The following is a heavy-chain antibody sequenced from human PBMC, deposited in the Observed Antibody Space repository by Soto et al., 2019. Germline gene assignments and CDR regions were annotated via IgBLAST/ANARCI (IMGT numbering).Heavy chain of an antibody. D-gene: IGHD6-6*01. J-gene: IGHJ6*03. CDR2: IYYSGST. V-gene: IGHV4-59*01. Sequence: SETLSLTCTVSGGSISSYYWSWIRQPPGKGLEWIGYIYYSGSTNYNPSLKSRVTISVDTSKNQFSLKLSSVTAADTAVYYCAKSSIAARPAYYYYYMDVWGKGTTVTVSS. CDR1: GGSISSYY. CDR3: AKSSIAARPAYYYYYMDV.